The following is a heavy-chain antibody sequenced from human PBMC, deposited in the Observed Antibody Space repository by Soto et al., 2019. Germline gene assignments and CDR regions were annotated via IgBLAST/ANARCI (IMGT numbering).Heavy chain of an antibody. CDR1: GFIFSNYA. D-gene: IGHD6-19*01. CDR3: ASGSSAWYLKSVDY. CDR2: MSSSGGNE. J-gene: IGHJ4*02. V-gene: IGHV3-30*14. Sequence: QVQLVESGGAVVQPGRSLRLSCAASGFIFSNYAIHWVRQAPGKGLEWLAAMSSSGGNEKYMDSVRGRFTISRDNSKKTSYLQMTNLRPEDTGVYYCASGSSAWYLKSVDYWGQGTLVIVSS.